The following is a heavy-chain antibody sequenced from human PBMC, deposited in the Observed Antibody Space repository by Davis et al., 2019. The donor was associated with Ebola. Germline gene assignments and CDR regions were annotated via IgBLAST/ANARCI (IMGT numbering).Heavy chain of an antibody. J-gene: IGHJ5*02. CDR1: GFTFSSYA. CDR3: AKGWEDDELIAAAAPLFP. D-gene: IGHD6-13*01. CDR2: ISGSGGST. V-gene: IGHV3-23*01. Sequence: PGGSLRLSCAASGFTFSSYAMSWVRQAPGKGLEWVSAISGSGGSTYYADSVKGRFTISRDNSKNTLYLQMNSLRAEDTAVYYCAKGWEDDELIAAAAPLFPWGQGTLVTVSS.